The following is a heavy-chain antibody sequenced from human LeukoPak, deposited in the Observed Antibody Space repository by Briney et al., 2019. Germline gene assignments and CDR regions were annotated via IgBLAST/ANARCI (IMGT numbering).Heavy chain of an antibody. CDR2: IYYSGST. V-gene: IGHV4-59*01. Sequence: PSETLSLTCTVSGGSISSYYWSWIRQPPGKGLEWIGYIYYSGSTNYNPSLKSRVTISVDTSKNQFSLKLSSVTAADTDVYYCARTYSSGWLVWFDPWGQGTLVTVSS. CDR3: ARTYSSGWLVWFDP. J-gene: IGHJ5*02. D-gene: IGHD6-19*01. CDR1: GGSISSYY.